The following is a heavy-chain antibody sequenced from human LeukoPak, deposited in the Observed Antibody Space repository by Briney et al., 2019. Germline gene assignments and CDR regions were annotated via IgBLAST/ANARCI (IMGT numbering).Heavy chain of an antibody. CDR3: ARGRYSSGWYDY. V-gene: IGHV4-59*01. D-gene: IGHD6-19*01. CDR2: IYYSGST. Sequence: PSETLSLTCTVSGGSISSYYWSWIRQPPGKGLEWIGYIYYSGSTNYNPSLKSRFTISVDTSKNQFSLKLSSVTAADTAVYYCARGRYSSGWYDYWGQGTLVTVSS. J-gene: IGHJ4*02. CDR1: GGSISSYY.